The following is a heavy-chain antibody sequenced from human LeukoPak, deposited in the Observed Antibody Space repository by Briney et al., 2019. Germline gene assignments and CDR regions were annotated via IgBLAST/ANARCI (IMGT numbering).Heavy chain of an antibody. D-gene: IGHD4-11*01. J-gene: IGHJ5*02. CDR3: ARDSTTGHNWFDP. Sequence: ASVKVSCKASGYTFTSYAISWVRQAPGQGLEWMGGIIPIFGTANYAQKFQGRVTITTDESTSTAYMELSSLRSEDTAVYYCARDSTTGHNWFDPWGQGTLVTVSS. CDR1: GYTFTSYA. V-gene: IGHV1-69*05. CDR2: IIPIFGTA.